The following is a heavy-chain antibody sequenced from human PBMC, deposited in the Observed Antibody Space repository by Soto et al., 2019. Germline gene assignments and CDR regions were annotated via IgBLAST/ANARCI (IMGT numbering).Heavy chain of an antibody. CDR3: ATAMVRGVIPTFDAFDI. CDR2: IDPSDSYT. V-gene: IGHV5-10-1*01. J-gene: IGHJ3*02. D-gene: IGHD3-10*01. Sequence: GSLKISCKGSGYSFTSYWISWVRQMPGKGLEWMGRIDPSDSYTNYSPSFQGHVTISADKSISTAYLQWSSLKASDTAMYYCATAMVRGVIPTFDAFDIWGQGTMVTVSS. CDR1: GYSFTSYW.